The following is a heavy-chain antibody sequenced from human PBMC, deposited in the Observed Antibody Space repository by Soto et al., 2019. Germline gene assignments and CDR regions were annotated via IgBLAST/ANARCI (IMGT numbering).Heavy chain of an antibody. CDR2: IYYSGST. CDR1: GGSISSGGYY. D-gene: IGHD1-26*01. Sequence: QVQLQESGPGLVKPSQTLSLTCTVSGGSISSGGYYWSWIRQHPGKGLEWIGYIYYSGSTYYNPSRTSRGTISVDTSKNQFSLKLSSVPAADTAVYYCAREGGIVGATAADYWGQGTLVTVSS. J-gene: IGHJ4*02. V-gene: IGHV4-31*03. CDR3: AREGGIVGATAADY.